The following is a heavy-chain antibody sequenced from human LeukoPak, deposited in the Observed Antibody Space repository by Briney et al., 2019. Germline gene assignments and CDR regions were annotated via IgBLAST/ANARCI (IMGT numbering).Heavy chain of an antibody. Sequence: ASVKVSCKASGYTFTNYYIHWVRQAPGQGLEWMGLINPSGGTTNCAQKFQGRVTMTRDMSTTTVYMHLSSLRSEDTAVYYCAREAVTIFGLVRTQTPKGPHWFDPWGQGTLVTVSS. CDR2: INPSGGTT. CDR1: GYTFTNYY. CDR3: AREAVTIFGLVRTQTPKGPHWFDP. V-gene: IGHV1-46*01. D-gene: IGHD3-3*01. J-gene: IGHJ5*02.